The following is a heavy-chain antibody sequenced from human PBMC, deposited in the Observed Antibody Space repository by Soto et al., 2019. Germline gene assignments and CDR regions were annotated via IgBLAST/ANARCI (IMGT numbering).Heavy chain of an antibody. V-gene: IGHV1-2*04. Sequence: QVQLVQSGAEVKKPGASVKVSCKASGYTFTDYYMYWVRQAPGQGLEWMGWINPNSGGTKYAQKFQGWVTMTRDTSISTAYMELSRLRSDDTAVYYCARVYYGHYDGYFDYWGQGTLVTVSS. CDR1: GYTFTDYY. J-gene: IGHJ4*02. D-gene: IGHD4-17*01. CDR2: INPNSGGT. CDR3: ARVYYGHYDGYFDY.